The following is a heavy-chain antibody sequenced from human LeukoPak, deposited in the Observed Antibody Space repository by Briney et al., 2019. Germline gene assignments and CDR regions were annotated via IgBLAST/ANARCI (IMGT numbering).Heavy chain of an antibody. J-gene: IGHJ4*02. D-gene: IGHD2-15*01. V-gene: IGHV4-59*08. CDR1: GGSISSYF. Sequence: SETLSLTCTVSGGSISSYFWSCIRQPPGKGLEWIGYLYYTGSTNYNPSLKSRVTISVDTSKDQFSLKLSSATAADTAVYYCARGGPYCSGGSCSDYWGQGILVTVSS. CDR3: ARGGPYCSGGSCSDY. CDR2: LYYTGST.